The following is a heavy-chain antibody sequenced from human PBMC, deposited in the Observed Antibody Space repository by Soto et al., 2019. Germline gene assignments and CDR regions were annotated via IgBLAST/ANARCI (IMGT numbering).Heavy chain of an antibody. D-gene: IGHD3-16*02. Sequence: GESLKISCNGSGYTFTTYWIGWVRQMPGTGLEWMGIVSSGDSNTRYSPSFQGQVTISADKSINTAYLQWSSLKASDTAMYYCARGAYRANPEAAFYIWGPGTMLTVSS. V-gene: IGHV5-51*01. J-gene: IGHJ3*02. CDR1: GYTFTTYW. CDR2: VSSGDSNT. CDR3: ARGAYRANPEAAFYI.